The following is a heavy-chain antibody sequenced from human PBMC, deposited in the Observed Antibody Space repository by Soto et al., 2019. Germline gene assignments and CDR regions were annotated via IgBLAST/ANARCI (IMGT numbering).Heavy chain of an antibody. CDR1: GGSISSYY. CDR2: IYYSGST. J-gene: IGHJ5*02. D-gene: IGHD6-6*01. V-gene: IGHV4-59*12. Sequence: SETLSLTCTVSGGSISSYYWSWIRQPPGKGLEWIGYIYYSGSTNYSPSLKSRVTISVDTSKNQFSLKLSSVTAADTAVYYCARERPDGARLDPWGQGTLVTVSS. CDR3: ARERPDGARLDP.